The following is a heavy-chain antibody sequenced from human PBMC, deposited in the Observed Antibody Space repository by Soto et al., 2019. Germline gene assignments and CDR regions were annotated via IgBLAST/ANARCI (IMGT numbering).Heavy chain of an antibody. D-gene: IGHD3-10*01. CDR3: AKATDYYGSGSYYPFDY. V-gene: IGHV3-23*01. CDR1: GFTFSSYA. J-gene: IGHJ4*02. Sequence: GGSLRLSCAASGFTFSSYAMSWVRQAPGKGLEWVSAISGSGGSTYYADSVKGRFTISRDNSKNTLYLQMNSLRAEDTAVYYCAKATDYYGSGSYYPFDYWGQGTLVTVSS. CDR2: ISGSGGST.